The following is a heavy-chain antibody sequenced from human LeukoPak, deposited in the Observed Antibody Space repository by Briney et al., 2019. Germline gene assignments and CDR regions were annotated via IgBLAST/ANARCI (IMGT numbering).Heavy chain of an antibody. D-gene: IGHD3-22*01. Sequence: PSETLSLTCAVYGGSFSGYYWRWIRQPPGRGLGWIGDINHSGGTNYNQSLKSRVTISIDTSKNHFSLKLSSVTAADTAVYYCARYYYDSSGYYAEYFQYWGQGTLVTVSS. J-gene: IGHJ1*01. CDR2: INHSGGT. CDR3: ARYYYDSSGYYAEYFQY. CDR1: GGSFSGYY. V-gene: IGHV4-34*01.